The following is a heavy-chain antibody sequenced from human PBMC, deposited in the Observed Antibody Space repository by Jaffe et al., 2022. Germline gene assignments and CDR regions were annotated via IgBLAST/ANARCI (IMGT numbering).Heavy chain of an antibody. J-gene: IGHJ3*02. Sequence: EVQLVESGGGLVQPGGSLRLSCEVSGFTFSSYWMHWVRQAPGKGLVWVSRIDSDGSTTNYADSVKGRFTISRDNAKNTLYLQMNSLRAEDTAVYYCVRPFTGTNAFDMWGQGTMVTVSS. CDR3: VRPFTGTNAFDM. V-gene: IGHV3-74*01. CDR1: GFTFSSYW. CDR2: IDSDGSTT. D-gene: IGHD1-1*01.